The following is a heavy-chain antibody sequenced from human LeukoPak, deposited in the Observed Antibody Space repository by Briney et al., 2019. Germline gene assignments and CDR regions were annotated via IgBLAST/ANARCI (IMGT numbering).Heavy chain of an antibody. V-gene: IGHV4-59*01. CDR1: GGSISPYF. CDR2: ISYTGST. D-gene: IGHD3-10*01. CDR3: ARDDYRGVTNFDP. Sequence: ASETLSLTYTVSGGSISPYFWSWFRQPPGKGLEWIGYISYTGSTIYSPSLKSRVTISVDTSKNQFSLQLTSVTAADTAVYYCARDDYRGVTNFDPWGQGTLVTVSS. J-gene: IGHJ5*02.